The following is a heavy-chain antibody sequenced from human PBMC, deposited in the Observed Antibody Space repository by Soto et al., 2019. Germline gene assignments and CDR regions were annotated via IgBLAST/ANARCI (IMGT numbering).Heavy chain of an antibody. D-gene: IGHD3-16*01. CDR1: GFTVSTKY. Sequence: EVQLVESGGGLVQPGGSLRLSCAASGFTVSTKYMSWVRQAPGKGLEWVSVIYSGGSTFYADSVRGRFTISRDNSKNTLNLQMNRLRAEDTAVYYCARDPWAADYWGQGTLVTVSS. V-gene: IGHV3-66*01. J-gene: IGHJ4*02. CDR2: IYSGGST. CDR3: ARDPWAADY.